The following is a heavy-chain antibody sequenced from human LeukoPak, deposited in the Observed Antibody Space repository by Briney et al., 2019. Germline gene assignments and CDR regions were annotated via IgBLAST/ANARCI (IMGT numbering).Heavy chain of an antibody. Sequence: AGGSLRLSCAASGFTFDDYAMHWVRQAPGKGLEWVSGISWNSGSIGYADSVKGRFTISRDNAKNSLYLQMNSLRAEDTTLYYCVKDMGVVTATYSFDYWGQGTLVTVSS. D-gene: IGHD2-21*02. V-gene: IGHV3-9*01. CDR1: GFTFDDYA. CDR3: VKDMGVVTATYSFDY. J-gene: IGHJ4*02. CDR2: ISWNSGSI.